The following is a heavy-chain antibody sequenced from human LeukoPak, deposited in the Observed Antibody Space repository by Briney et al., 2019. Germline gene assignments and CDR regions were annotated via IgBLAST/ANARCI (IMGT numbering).Heavy chain of an antibody. CDR1: GGSFGGYY. CDR2: INHSGST. CDR3: ARGGIAAAGTDY. Sequence: SSETLSLTCAVYGGSFGGYYWSWIRQPPGKGLEWIGEINHSGSTNYNPSLKSRVTISVDTSKNQFSLKLSSVTAADTAVYYCARGGIAAAGTDYWGQGTLVTVSS. D-gene: IGHD6-13*01. V-gene: IGHV4-34*01. J-gene: IGHJ4*02.